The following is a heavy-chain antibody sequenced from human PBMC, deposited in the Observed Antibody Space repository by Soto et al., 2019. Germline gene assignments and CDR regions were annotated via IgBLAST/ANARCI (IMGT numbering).Heavy chain of an antibody. V-gene: IGHV3-23*01. D-gene: IGHD2-8*01. Sequence: GGSLRLSCAASGFTFSSYAMSWVRQAPGKGLEWVSTISGNGLTTYYADSVRGPFTISRDNSKNALYLQMNSLRAEDMAVYYCAKDLHCSDGVCHNYFDPWGQGTLVTVSS. CDR3: AKDLHCSDGVCHNYFDP. J-gene: IGHJ5*02. CDR1: GFTFSSYA. CDR2: ISGNGLTT.